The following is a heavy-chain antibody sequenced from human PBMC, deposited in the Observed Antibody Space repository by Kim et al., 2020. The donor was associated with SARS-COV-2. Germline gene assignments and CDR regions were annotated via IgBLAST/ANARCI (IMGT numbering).Heavy chain of an antibody. Sequence: SETLSLTCTVSGGSISSSSYYWGWIRQPPGKGLEWIGSIYYSGSTYYNPSLKSRDTISVDTSKNQFSLKLSSVTAADTAVYYCARVIAAAVSYYYYGMDVWGQGTTVTVSS. CDR2: IYYSGST. CDR1: GGSISSSSYY. D-gene: IGHD6-13*01. V-gene: IGHV4-39*07. CDR3: ARVIAAAVSYYYYGMDV. J-gene: IGHJ6*02.